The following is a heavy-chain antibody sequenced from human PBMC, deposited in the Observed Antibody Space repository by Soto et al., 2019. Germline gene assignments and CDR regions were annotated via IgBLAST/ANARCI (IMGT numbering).Heavy chain of an antibody. CDR3: ARVHLPLVVVPAAIRWFDP. D-gene: IGHD2-2*01. CDR1: GYTFTSYG. CDR2: ISAYNGNT. Sequence: GASVKVSCKASGYTFTSYGISWVRQAPGQGLEWMGWISAYNGNTNYAQKLQGRVTMTTDTSTSTAYMELRSLRSDDTAVYYCARVHLPLVVVPAAIRWFDPWGQGTLVTVSS. V-gene: IGHV1-18*01. J-gene: IGHJ5*02.